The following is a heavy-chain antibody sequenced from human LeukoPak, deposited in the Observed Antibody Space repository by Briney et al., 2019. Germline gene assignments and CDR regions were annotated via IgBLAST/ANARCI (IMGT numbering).Heavy chain of an antibody. CDR3: ARGPHDYGDLYYFDY. Sequence: ASQTLSLTCTVSGGSISSGGYYWSWIRQHPGKGLEWIGYIYYSGSTYYNPSLKSRVTISVDTSKNQFSLKLSSVTAADTAVYYCARGPHDYGDLYYFDYRGQGTLVTVSS. V-gene: IGHV4-31*03. CDR2: IYYSGST. CDR1: GGSISSGGYY. D-gene: IGHD4-17*01. J-gene: IGHJ4*02.